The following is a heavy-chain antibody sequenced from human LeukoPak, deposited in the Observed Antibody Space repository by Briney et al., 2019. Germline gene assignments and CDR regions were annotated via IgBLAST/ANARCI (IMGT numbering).Heavy chain of an antibody. D-gene: IGHD2-2*01. CDR2: ISGSGGST. CDR1: GGSISSSSYY. V-gene: IGHV3-23*01. Sequence: ETLSLTCTVSGGSISSSSYYWGWIRQAPGKGLEWVSAISGSGGSTYYADSVKGRFTISRDNSKNTLYLQMNSLRAEDTAVYYCAKERGIVVVPAAEFDYWGQGTLVTVSS. J-gene: IGHJ4*02. CDR3: AKERGIVVVPAAEFDY.